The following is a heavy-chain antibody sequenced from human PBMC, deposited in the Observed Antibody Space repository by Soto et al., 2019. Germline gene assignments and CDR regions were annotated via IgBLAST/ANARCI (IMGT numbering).Heavy chain of an antibody. V-gene: IGHV4-59*01. D-gene: IGHD6-19*01. CDR1: GSSISSYY. Sequence: PSETLSLTCTVSGSSISSYYWSWIRQPPGKGLEWIGYIYYSGSTNYNPSLKSRVTISVDTSKNQFSLKLSSVTAADTAVYYCARYVNRIAVAEDAFDIWGQGTMVTVSS. CDR2: IYYSGST. CDR3: ARYVNRIAVAEDAFDI. J-gene: IGHJ3*02.